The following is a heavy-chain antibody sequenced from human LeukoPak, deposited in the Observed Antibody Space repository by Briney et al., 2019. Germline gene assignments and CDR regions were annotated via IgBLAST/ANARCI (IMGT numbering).Heavy chain of an antibody. CDR1: GFTFSSYG. CDR2: IWYDGSNK. D-gene: IGHD2-21*02. V-gene: IGHV3-33*01. CDR3: ARDAEACGGDCDHYGMDV. Sequence: GRSLRLSCAASGFTFSSYGMHWVRQAPGKGLEWVAVIWYDGSNKYYADSVKGRFTISRDNSKNTLYLQMNSLRAEDTAVYYCARDAEACGGDCDHYGMDVWGQGTTVTVSS. J-gene: IGHJ6*02.